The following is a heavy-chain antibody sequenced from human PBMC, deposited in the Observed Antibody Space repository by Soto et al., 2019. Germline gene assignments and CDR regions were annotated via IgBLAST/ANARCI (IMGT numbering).Heavy chain of an antibody. CDR2: IYYSGKT. CDR3: ARRGSS. V-gene: IGHV4-39*01. J-gene: IGHJ5*02. Sequence: SVTQSLTSAVAGVSISDTGYYWGWIRQSPGKGLEWIGTIYYSGKTYYHPALKSRVTISVDTSNNRFSLKLSSVTAADTAVYYCARRGSSWGQGTLVTVAS. CDR1: GVSISDTGYY.